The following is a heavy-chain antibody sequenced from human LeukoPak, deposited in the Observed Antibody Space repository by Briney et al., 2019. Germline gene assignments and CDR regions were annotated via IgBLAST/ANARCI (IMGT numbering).Heavy chain of an antibody. D-gene: IGHD3-10*01. CDR3: AREYYYGSGSYNT. J-gene: IGHJ5*02. CDR1: GGTFSSYA. CDR2: IIPVFGIT. V-gene: IGHV1-69*13. Sequence: SVKVSCKASGGTFSSYAISWVRQAPGQGLEWMAGIIPVFGITNYAQKFQGRVTITADESTSTAYMELSSLRSEDTAVYYCAREYYYGSGSYNTWGQGTLVTVSS.